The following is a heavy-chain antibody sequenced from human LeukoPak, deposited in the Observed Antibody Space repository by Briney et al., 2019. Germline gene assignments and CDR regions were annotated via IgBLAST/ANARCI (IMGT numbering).Heavy chain of an antibody. D-gene: IGHD2-8*01. Sequence: PGGSLRLSCAASGFTFSNYGMHWVRQAPGKGLEWVAFIRYDGSNRYYADSVRGRFTISRDNAKNTLYLQMNSLRVEDTAVYYCARDRFCTTDRCSDYWGQGTLVTVSS. CDR2: IRYDGSNR. J-gene: IGHJ4*02. V-gene: IGHV3-30*02. CDR1: GFTFSNYG. CDR3: ARDRFCTTDRCSDY.